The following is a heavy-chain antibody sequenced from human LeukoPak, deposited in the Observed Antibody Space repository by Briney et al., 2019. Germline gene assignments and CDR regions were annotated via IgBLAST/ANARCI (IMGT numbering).Heavy chain of an antibody. CDR2: INSDGSST. J-gene: IGHJ4*02. CDR1: GFTFSSYW. CDR3: ARDPWVGYCSGGSCSRAY. D-gene: IGHD2-15*01. V-gene: IGHV3-74*01. Sequence: GGSLRLSCAASGFTFSSYWMHWVRQAPGKGLVWVSRINSDGSSTSYADSVKGRFTISRDNAKNTLYLQMNSLRAEDTAVYYCARDPWVGYCSGGSCSRAYWGQGTLVPVSS.